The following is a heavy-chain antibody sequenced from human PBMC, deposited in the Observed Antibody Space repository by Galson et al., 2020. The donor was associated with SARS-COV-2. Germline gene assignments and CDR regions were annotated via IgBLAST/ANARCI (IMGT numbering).Heavy chain of an antibody. CDR1: GGSINSGDYY. J-gene: IGHJ5*02. Sequence: LRLSCTVSGGSINSGDYYWSWVRQPPGKGLEWIGYIYYNGRTRQKSSLQSRVTISVDTAKNQFSLKLTSVTAADTAIYYCVRDFYDSSGLTWFDPWGQGTLVTVSS. CDR2: IYYNGRT. D-gene: IGHD3-22*01. V-gene: IGHV4-30-4*01. CDR3: VRDFYDSSGLTWFDP.